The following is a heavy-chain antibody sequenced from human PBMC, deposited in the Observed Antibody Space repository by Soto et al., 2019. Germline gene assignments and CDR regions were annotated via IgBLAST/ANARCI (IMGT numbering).Heavy chain of an antibody. J-gene: IGHJ4*02. Sequence: QVQLVESGGGVVQPGRSLRLSCAASGFTFSSYAMHWVRQAPGKGLEWVAVISYDGSNKYYADSVKGRFTISRDNSKNTLYLQMNSLRAEDTAVYYCARCPHFNVYYFDYWGQGTLVTVSS. CDR2: ISYDGSNK. CDR1: GFTFSSYA. CDR3: ARCPHFNVYYFDY. V-gene: IGHV3-30-3*01.